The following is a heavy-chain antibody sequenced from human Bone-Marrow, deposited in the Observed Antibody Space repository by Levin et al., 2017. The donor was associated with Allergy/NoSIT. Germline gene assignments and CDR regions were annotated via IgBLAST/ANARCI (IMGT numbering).Heavy chain of an antibody. D-gene: IGHD4/OR15-4a*01. CDR2: IYSSGST. Sequence: PGGSLRLSCTVSGGSISSYYWNWIRQPPGKGLEWIGNIYSSGSTIYNPSLQSRVTISVDTSKNQFSLNLNSVTAADTAVYYWARRVYGDYGNWANPWGQGTLVTV. CDR3: ARRVYGDYGNWANP. J-gene: IGHJ5*02. CDR1: GGSISSYY. V-gene: IGHV4-59*01.